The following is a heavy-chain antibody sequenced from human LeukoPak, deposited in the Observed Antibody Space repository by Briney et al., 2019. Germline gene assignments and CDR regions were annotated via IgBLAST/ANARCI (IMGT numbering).Heavy chain of an antibody. CDR3: ARHRDIVVVVAASMWFDP. J-gene: IGHJ5*02. D-gene: IGHD2-15*01. CDR2: IYYSGST. Sequence: SETLSLTCAVYGGSFSGYYWSWIRQPPGKGLEWIGYIYYSGSTYYNPSLKSRVTISVDTSKNQFSLKLSSVTAADTAVYYCARHRDIVVVVAASMWFDPWGQGTLVTVSS. V-gene: IGHV4-59*04. CDR1: GGSFSGYY.